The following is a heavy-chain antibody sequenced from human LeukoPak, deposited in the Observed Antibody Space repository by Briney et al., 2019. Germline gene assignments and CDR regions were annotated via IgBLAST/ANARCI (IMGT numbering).Heavy chain of an antibody. V-gene: IGHV4-39*07. J-gene: IGHJ4*02. CDR3: ARSGLTTVLYLD. Sequence: SETLSLTCTVSGGAISNSRYYWGWIRQPPGKGLEWIGSIYYSGNTYHNPSLRSRVTTSVDTSKNQFSLKLSSVTAADTAVYFCARSGLTTVLYLDWGQGTLVTVSS. D-gene: IGHD4-11*01. CDR2: IYYSGNT. CDR1: GGAISNSRYY.